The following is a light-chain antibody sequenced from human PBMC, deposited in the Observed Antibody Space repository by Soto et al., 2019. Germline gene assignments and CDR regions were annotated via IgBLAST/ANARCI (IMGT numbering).Light chain of an antibody. V-gene: IGKV3-15*01. CDR1: QSVSSF. CDR2: GAS. CDR3: QQSYSTLT. J-gene: IGKJ5*01. Sequence: IVLTQSLGTLSLSPRERATLSCRASQSVSSFLAWYQQKPGQAPRLLIYGASTRATGIPAMFSGRGSGTEFTLTSSSPQPEDFATYYCQQSYSTLTFGQGSQMDIK.